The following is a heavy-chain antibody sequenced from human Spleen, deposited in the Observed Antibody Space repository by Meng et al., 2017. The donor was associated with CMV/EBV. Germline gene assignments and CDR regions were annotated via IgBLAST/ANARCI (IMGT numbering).Heavy chain of an antibody. Sequence: GESLKISCAASGFTFSNYGIHWVRQAPGKGLEWVAFIRYDGSNKYYADSVKGRFTISRDNSKNTLYLQMNSLRAEDTAVYYCARDLFGQNRLPYSGDAFDIWGQGTMVTVSS. J-gene: IGHJ3*02. V-gene: IGHV3-30*02. CDR2: IRYDGSNK. CDR3: ARDLFGQNRLPYSGDAFDI. CDR1: GFTFSNYG. D-gene: IGHD4-11*01.